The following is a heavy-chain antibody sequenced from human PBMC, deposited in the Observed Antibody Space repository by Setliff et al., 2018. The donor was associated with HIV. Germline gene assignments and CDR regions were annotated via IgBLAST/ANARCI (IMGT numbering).Heavy chain of an antibody. V-gene: IGHV3-23*01. Sequence: GGSLRLSCAASGFTFSVHGMHWVRQAPGKGLDWVSVISESGYSADSVKGRFTISRDNSKNMLYLQMNNLTTEDTAVYYCVNRAWLESWGQGTLVTVSS. CDR1: GFTFSVHG. CDR2: ISESG. CDR3: VNRAWLES. J-gene: IGHJ4*02.